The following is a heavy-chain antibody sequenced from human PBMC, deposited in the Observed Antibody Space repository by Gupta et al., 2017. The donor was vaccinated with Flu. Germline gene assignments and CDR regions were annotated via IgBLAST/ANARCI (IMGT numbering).Heavy chain of an antibody. J-gene: IGHJ4*02. V-gene: IGHV4-59*01. D-gene: IGHD3-22*01. CDR3: ATHGGYFDTSVYSDD. CDR2: ISYIGNT. CDR1: GASISSYS. Sequence: SGASISSYSWSWIRQPPGKGLEWVGYISYIGNTNYNPSLKSRVTISLDTSKNQFSLKLSSVTAADTAVYYCATHGGYFDTSVYSDDWGQGTLVTVFS.